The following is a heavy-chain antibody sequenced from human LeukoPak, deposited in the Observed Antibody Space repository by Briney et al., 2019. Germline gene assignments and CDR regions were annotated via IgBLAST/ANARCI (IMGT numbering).Heavy chain of an antibody. CDR2: IYYSGST. CDR3: AGSPYPSNSDAFDI. Sequence: PSETLSLTCTVSGGSISSYYWSWIRQPPGKGLEWIGYIYYSGSTNYNPSLKNRVTISVDTSKNQFSLKLSSVTAADTAVYYCAGSPYPSNSDAFDIWGQGTMVTVSS. J-gene: IGHJ3*02. CDR1: GGSISSYY. D-gene: IGHD1/OR15-1a*01. V-gene: IGHV4-59*01.